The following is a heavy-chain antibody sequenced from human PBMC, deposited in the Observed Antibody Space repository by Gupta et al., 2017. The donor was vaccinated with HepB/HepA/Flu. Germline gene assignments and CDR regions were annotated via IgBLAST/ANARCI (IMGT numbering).Heavy chain of an antibody. V-gene: IGHV4-34*01. Sequence: QVQLQQWGAGLLKPSETLSLTCAVYGGSFSGYYWSWIRQPPGKGLEWIGEINHSGSTNYNPSLKSRVTISVDTSKNQFSLKLSSVTAADTAVYYCARGAPYSSSNSGADYWGQGTLVTVSS. J-gene: IGHJ4*02. CDR3: ARGAPYSSSNSGADY. CDR2: INHSGST. CDR1: GGSFSGYY. D-gene: IGHD6-13*01.